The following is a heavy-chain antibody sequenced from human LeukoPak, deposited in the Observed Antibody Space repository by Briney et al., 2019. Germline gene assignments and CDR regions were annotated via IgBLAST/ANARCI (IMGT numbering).Heavy chain of an antibody. CDR1: GGSISSYY. J-gene: IGHJ4*02. V-gene: IGHV4-59*01. CDR2: IYYSGST. Sequence: PSETLSLTCTVSGGSISSYYWSWIRQPPGKGLEWIGYIYYSGSTNYNPSLKSRVTISVDTSKNQFSLKLSSVTAADTAVYYCAGGGTTFFDYWGQGTLVTVSS. CDR3: AGGGTTFFDY. D-gene: IGHD1-7*01.